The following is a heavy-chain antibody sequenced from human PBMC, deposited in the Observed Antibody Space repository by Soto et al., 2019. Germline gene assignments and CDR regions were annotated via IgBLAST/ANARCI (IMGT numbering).Heavy chain of an antibody. J-gene: IGHJ4*02. V-gene: IGHV1-69*01. Sequence: QVQLVQSGAEVKKPGSSVKVSCKASGGIFSTYAISWLRQAPGQGLEWMVGIIPLFGTPNYAQRFQGRVTITADESTSTAYMELSRLRSEDTAVYYCARDRDDYGSGNYYNRIDVWGQGTLVTVSS. CDR2: IIPLFGTP. CDR3: ARDRDDYGSGNYYNRIDV. D-gene: IGHD3-10*01. CDR1: GGIFSTYA.